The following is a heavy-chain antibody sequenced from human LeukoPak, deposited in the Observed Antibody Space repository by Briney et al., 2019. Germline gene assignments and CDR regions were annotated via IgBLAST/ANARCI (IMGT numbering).Heavy chain of an antibody. V-gene: IGHV3-15*01. CDR2: IKGKTDGGTT. D-gene: IGHD1-1*01. CDR3: TTELERPDY. Sequence: NWIRQAPGKGLEWVGRIKGKTDGGTTDYAAPVKGTFTISRDDSKSTLYLQKNSLKTEDTAVYYCTTELERPDYWARQPSSPSP. J-gene: IGHJ4*02.